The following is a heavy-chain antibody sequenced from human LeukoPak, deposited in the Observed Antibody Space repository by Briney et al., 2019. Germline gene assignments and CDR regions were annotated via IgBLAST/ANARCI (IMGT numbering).Heavy chain of an antibody. Sequence: PGGSLRLSCAASGFTFSSYAMSWVRQAPGKGLEWVSAISGSGGSTYYADSVKGRFTISRDNSKNTLYLQMNSLRAEDTAVCYCAKDQRWESPHYLDSWGQGTLVTVSS. CDR2: ISGSGGST. D-gene: IGHD1-26*01. J-gene: IGHJ4*02. CDR1: GFTFSSYA. V-gene: IGHV3-23*01. CDR3: AKDQRWESPHYLDS.